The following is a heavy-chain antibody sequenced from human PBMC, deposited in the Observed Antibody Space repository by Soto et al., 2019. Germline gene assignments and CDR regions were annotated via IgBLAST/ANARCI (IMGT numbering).Heavy chain of an antibody. CDR3: ARQDGPDYTIDS. V-gene: IGHV5-51*01. D-gene: IGHD4-4*01. CDR2: IYPSDSDT. CDR1: GYSFANYW. Sequence: GESLKISCKGSGYSFANYWIGWVRQMPGKGLEWMGVIYPSDSDTRYSPSFQGQVTISADKSISTAYLQWSSLKASDTATYYCARQDGPDYTIDSWGQGTLVTVS. J-gene: IGHJ4*02.